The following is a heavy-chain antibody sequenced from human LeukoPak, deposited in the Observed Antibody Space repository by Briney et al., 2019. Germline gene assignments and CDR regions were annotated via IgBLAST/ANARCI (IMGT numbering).Heavy chain of an antibody. CDR3: VKEDGGAQGYLPH. CDR1: GFTFNDYA. J-gene: IGHJ1*01. CDR2: ISDDGNKD. D-gene: IGHD5-24*01. V-gene: IGHV3-30*04. Sequence: GGSLRLSCTASGFTFNDYAMHWVRQAPGKGLEWVAIISDDGNKDYYADSVKGRFTIARDNSKNTLYLQIQSLTVDDTALYFCVKEDGGAQGYLPHWGQGTRVTVSS.